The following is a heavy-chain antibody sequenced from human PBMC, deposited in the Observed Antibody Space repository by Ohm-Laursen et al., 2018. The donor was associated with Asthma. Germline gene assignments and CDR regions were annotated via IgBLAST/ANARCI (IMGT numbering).Heavy chain of an antibody. J-gene: IGHJ6*02. D-gene: IGHD1-14*01. CDR1: GFTFSSYA. CDR2: ISYDGSNK. CDR3: ARDLITTAGYYYYGMDV. V-gene: IGHV3-30-3*01. Sequence: SLRLSCAASGFTFSSYAMHWVRQAPGKGLEWVAVISYDGSNKYYADSVKGRFTISRDNSKNTLYLQMNSLRAEDTAVYYCARDLITTAGYYYYGMDVWGQGTTVTVSS.